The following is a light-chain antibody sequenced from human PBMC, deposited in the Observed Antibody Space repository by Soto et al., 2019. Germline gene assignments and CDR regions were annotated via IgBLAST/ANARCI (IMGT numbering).Light chain of an antibody. CDR3: CSYAGSGTYV. CDR2: EVS. J-gene: IGLJ1*01. Sequence: QPALTHPGSVSGSHGASITISSTGTSSDVGNYNLVTWYQQHPGKAPQLMIYEVSKRPSGVSDRFSGSKSGNTASLTISGLQADDEADYYCCSYAGSGTYVFGTGTKVTLL. CDR1: SSDVGNYNL. V-gene: IGLV2-23*02.